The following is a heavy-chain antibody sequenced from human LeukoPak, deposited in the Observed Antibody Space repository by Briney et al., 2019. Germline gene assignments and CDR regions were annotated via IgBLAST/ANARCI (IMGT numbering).Heavy chain of an antibody. CDR1: GGSISSYY. CDR3: ASMPLSRPGHIDY. D-gene: IGHD2-2*01. CDR2: IYYSGST. Sequence: SETLSLTCTVSGGSISSYYWSWIRQPPGKGLEWIGYIYYSGSTNYNPSLKSRVTISVDTSKNQFSLKLSSVTAADTAVYYCASMPLSRPGHIDYWGQGTLVTVSS. J-gene: IGHJ4*02. V-gene: IGHV4-59*01.